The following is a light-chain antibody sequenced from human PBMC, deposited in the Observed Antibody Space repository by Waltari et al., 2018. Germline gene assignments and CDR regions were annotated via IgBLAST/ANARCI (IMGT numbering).Light chain of an antibody. Sequence: SYVLSQPPSVSVAPGRRARITCGGALVQTRGVHWYQHRAGQAPILVIYDDNDRPSGSPERFSGSSSGNTATLTISRVEAGDEADYYCQVWDSSSEPLFVGGTKLTVL. CDR2: DDN. CDR1: LVQTRG. V-gene: IGLV3-21*03. CDR3: QVWDSSSEPL. J-gene: IGLJ3*02.